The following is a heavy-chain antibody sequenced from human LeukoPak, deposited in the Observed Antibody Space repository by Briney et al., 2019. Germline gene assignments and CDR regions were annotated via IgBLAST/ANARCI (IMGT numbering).Heavy chain of an antibody. V-gene: IGHV1-18*01. CDR1: GYTFTSYG. J-gene: IGHJ6*03. CDR3: ARSQLPYYDILTGYSTQHYYYYMDV. CDR2: ISAYNGNT. Sequence: ASVKVSCKASGYTFTSYGISWVRQAPGQGLEWMGWISAYNGNTNYAQKLQGRVTMTTDTSTSTAYMELRSLRSDDTAVYYCARSQLPYYDILTGYSTQHYYYYMDVWGKGTTVTISS. D-gene: IGHD3-9*01.